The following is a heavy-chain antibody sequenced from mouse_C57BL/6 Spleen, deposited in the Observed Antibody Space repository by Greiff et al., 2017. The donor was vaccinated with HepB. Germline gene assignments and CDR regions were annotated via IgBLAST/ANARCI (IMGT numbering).Heavy chain of an antibody. CDR2: INPNNGGT. CDR1: GYTFSDYY. CDR3: ARWDGSSYGYAMDY. J-gene: IGHJ4*01. D-gene: IGHD1-1*01. Sequence: VQLQQSGPELVKPGASVKISCKASGYTFSDYYMNWVKQSHGKSLEWIGDINPNNGGTSYNQKFKGKATLTVDKSSSTAYMELRSLTSEDSAVYYGARWDGSSYGYAMDYWGQGTSVTVSS. V-gene: IGHV1-26*01.